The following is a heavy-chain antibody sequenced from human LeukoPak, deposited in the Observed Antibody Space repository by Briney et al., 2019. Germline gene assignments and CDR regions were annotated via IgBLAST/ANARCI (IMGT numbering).Heavy chain of an antibody. CDR2: IHHSGRI. J-gene: IGHJ4*02. V-gene: IGHV4-38-2*02. CDR1: GSSISTDYY. Sequence: SETLSLTCAVSGSSISTDYYWSWIRQPPGKGLEWIGSIHHSGRIYYSPSLKSRATLSLDTSKNQLSLRLSSLTAADTALYFCSRESSSSSDYWGQGTLVTVSS. CDR3: SRESSSSSDY. D-gene: IGHD6-6*01.